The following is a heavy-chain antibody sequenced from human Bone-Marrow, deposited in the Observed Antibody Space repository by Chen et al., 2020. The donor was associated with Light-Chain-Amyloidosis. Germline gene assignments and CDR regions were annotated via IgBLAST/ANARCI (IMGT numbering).Heavy chain of an antibody. CDR3: AKEQGLSVPY. Sequence: QVQLVESGGGVVQPGRSLRLSCAASGFTFSSYDMHWVRQAPGKGLEWVAVISYDGSNKYYADSVKGRFTISRDNSKNTLYLQMNSLRAEDTAVYYCAKEQGLSVPYWGQGTLVTVSS. CDR2: ISYDGSNK. CDR1: GFTFSSYD. J-gene: IGHJ4*02. V-gene: IGHV3-30*18. D-gene: IGHD6-19*01.